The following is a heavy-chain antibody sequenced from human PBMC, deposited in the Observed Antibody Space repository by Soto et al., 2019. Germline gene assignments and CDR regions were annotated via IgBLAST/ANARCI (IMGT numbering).Heavy chain of an antibody. D-gene: IGHD6-13*01. CDR1: GYTFTSYY. CDR3: ARGASSWYKFPYYFDY. V-gene: IGHV1-46*01. Sequence: ASVKVSCKASGYTFTSYYMHWVRQAPGQGLEWMGIINPSGGSTSYAQKFQGRVTMTRDTSTSTVYMELSSLRSEDTAVYYCARGASSWYKFPYYFDYWGQGTLVTVSS. CDR2: INPSGGST. J-gene: IGHJ4*02.